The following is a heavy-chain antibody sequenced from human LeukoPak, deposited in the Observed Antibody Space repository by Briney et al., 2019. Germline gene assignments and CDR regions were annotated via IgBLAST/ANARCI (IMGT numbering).Heavy chain of an antibody. Sequence: GGSLRLSCAASGFTFSSYWMNWVRQAPGNGLEWVSSISSSSSYIYYADSVKGRFTISRDNAKNSLYLQMNSLRAEDTAVYYCARDPSSGWKDAAPPTLWGQGTLVTVSS. D-gene: IGHD6-19*01. CDR1: GFTFSSYW. CDR3: ARDPSSGWKDAAPPTL. J-gene: IGHJ4*02. V-gene: IGHV3-21*01. CDR2: ISSSSSYI.